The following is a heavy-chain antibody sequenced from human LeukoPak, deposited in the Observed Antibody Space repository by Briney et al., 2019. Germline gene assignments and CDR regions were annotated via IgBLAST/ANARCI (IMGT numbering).Heavy chain of an antibody. CDR2: INPNSGGT. D-gene: IGHD1-26*01. Sequence: ASVKVSCKASGYTFTGYYIHWVRQAPGQGLEWMGWINPNSGGTDYRQNFQARVIMTRDTSISTAYMELSSLRSDDTAVYYCARGDGSYLLWGQGTLVTVSS. CDR3: ARGDGSYLL. V-gene: IGHV1-2*02. J-gene: IGHJ4*02. CDR1: GYTFTGYY.